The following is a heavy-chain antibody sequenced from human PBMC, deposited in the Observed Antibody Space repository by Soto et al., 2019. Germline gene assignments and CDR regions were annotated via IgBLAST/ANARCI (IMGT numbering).Heavy chain of an antibody. CDR3: ARLDYYGSGSYYSTPGPYFDY. CDR2: IYYSGST. CDR1: GGSISSSSYY. J-gene: IGHJ4*02. V-gene: IGHV4-39*01. D-gene: IGHD3-10*01. Sequence: SETLSLTCTVSGGSISSSSYYWGWIRQPPGKGLEWIGSIYYSGSTYYNPSLKSRVTISVDTSKNQFSLKLSSVTAADTAVYYCARLDYYGSGSYYSTPGPYFDYWGQGTLVTVSS.